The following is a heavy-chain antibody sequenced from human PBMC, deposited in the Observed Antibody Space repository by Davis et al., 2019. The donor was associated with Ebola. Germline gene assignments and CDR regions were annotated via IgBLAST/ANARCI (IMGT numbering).Heavy chain of an antibody. CDR3: AKSGWGAYGYGAKSD. Sequence: PGGSLRLSCVASGFTFSDYWISWVRQAPGKGLEWVANIKQRGSEKYYADSVKGRFTISRDNAKTSLYLQMNSLRVEDTAVYFCAKSGWGAYGYGAKSDWGQGTLVTVSS. J-gene: IGHJ4*02. CDR1: GFTFSDYW. CDR2: IKQRGSEK. D-gene: IGHD5-12*01. V-gene: IGHV3-7*01.